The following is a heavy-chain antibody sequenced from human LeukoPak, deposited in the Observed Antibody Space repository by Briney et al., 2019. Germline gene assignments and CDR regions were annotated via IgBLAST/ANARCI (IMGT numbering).Heavy chain of an antibody. Sequence: SGTLSLTCAVSGGSVSSGNWWSWVRQSPGKGLEWIGEVFHSGSTNYNPSLKSRVTISVDTSKNQFSLELSSVTAADTAVYFCASEQELSGAFDYWGRGTLVTVSS. CDR1: GGSVSSGNW. J-gene: IGHJ4*02. D-gene: IGHD2-15*01. CDR3: ASEQELSGAFDY. CDR2: VFHSGST. V-gene: IGHV4-4*02.